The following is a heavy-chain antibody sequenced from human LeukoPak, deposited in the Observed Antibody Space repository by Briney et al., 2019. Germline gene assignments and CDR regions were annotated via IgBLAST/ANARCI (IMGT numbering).Heavy chain of an antibody. Sequence: SETLSLTCTVSGGSISSSSYYWGWIRQPPGKGLEWIGSIYYSGSTYYNPSLKSRVTISVDKSKNQFSLKLSSVTAADTAVYYCARRWVREVGGGDPWGQGTLVTVSS. CDR2: IYYSGST. D-gene: IGHD3-10*01. V-gene: IGHV4-39*07. J-gene: IGHJ5*02. CDR3: ARRWVREVGGGDP. CDR1: GGSISSSSYY.